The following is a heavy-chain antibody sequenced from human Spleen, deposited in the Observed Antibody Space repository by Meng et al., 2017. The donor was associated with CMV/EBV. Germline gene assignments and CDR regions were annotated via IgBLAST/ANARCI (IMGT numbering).Heavy chain of an antibody. CDR1: GGTFSSYA. V-gene: IGHV1-69*12. J-gene: IGHJ3*02. CDR2: IIPIFGTA. Sequence: VQLVQSGGEVNKPGSSVKVACKASGGTFSSYAISWVRQAPGQGLEWMGGIIPIFGTANYAQKFQGRVTITADESTSTAYMELSSLRSEDTAVYYCARDPHRRGDAFDIWGQGTMVTVSS. D-gene: IGHD3-10*01. CDR3: ARDPHRRGDAFDI.